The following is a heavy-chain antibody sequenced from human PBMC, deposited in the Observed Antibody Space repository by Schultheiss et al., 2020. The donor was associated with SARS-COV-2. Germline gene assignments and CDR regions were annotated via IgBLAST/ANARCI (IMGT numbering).Heavy chain of an antibody. V-gene: IGHV3-21*01. CDR2: ISRGSNYI. CDR3: ARDSGYNYAVSPDY. CDR1: GFTFSSYS. D-gene: IGHD5-12*01. Sequence: GESLKISCAASGFTFSSYSMNWVRQAPGKGLEWVSSISRGSNYIYYADSVKGRLTISRDNAKNSLYLQMNSLRAEDTAVYYCARDSGYNYAVSPDYWGRGNLVTVSS. J-gene: IGHJ4*02.